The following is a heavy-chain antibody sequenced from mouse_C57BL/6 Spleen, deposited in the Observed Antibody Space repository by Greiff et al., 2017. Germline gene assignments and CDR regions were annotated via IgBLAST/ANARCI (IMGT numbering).Heavy chain of an antibody. CDR1: GYTFTSYW. Sequence: VQLQQSGTVLARPGASVKMSCKTSGYTFTSYWMHWVKQRPGQGLEWIGAIYPGNSDTSYNQKFKGKAKLPAVTAASTAYMELSSLTNGDSAVLSCTGGVGGFDYWGQGTTLTVSS. V-gene: IGHV1-5*01. CDR3: TGGVGGFDY. D-gene: IGHD1-1*02. J-gene: IGHJ2*01. CDR2: IYPGNSDT.